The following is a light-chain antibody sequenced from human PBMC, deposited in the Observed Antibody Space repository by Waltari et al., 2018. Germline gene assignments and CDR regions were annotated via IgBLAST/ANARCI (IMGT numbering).Light chain of an antibody. Sequence: EIVLTHSPATLSLSLGERATLSCRASQTVSDTYLAWYQQIPGQAPRLLIYGASSRATGVPDRFSGSGSATDFTLFISRLEPEDFAVYYCHHYGGSFPFGGGTKVEIK. CDR2: GAS. CDR3: HHYGGSFP. J-gene: IGKJ4*01. V-gene: IGKV3-20*01. CDR1: QTVSDTY.